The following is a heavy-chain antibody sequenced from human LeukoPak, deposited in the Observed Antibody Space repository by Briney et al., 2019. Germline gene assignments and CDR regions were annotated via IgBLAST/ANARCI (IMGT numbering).Heavy chain of an antibody. Sequence: PSETLSLTCTVSGGSISSSSYYWSWIRQPPGKGLEWIGSIYYSGSTYYNPSLKSRVTISVDTSKNQFSLKLSSVTAADTAVYYCARRLAVAGWFDPWGQGTLVTVSS. J-gene: IGHJ5*02. CDR1: GGSISSSSYY. CDR2: IYYSGST. D-gene: IGHD6-19*01. CDR3: ARRLAVAGWFDP. V-gene: IGHV4-39*01.